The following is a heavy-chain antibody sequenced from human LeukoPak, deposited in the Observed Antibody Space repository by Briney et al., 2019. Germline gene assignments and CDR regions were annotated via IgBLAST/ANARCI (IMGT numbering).Heavy chain of an antibody. J-gene: IGHJ4*02. D-gene: IGHD5-12*01. CDR3: ARAGYSGYADY. V-gene: IGHV1-69*01. Sequence: SVKVSCKASVGTFSSYAISCVPEAPGQGLEWWGGMIAIFGTANYAQKFQGRVTIPADASPSTAYMELSRLRSEDTAVYYCARAGYSGYADYWGQGTLVTVSS. CDR1: VGTFSSYA. CDR2: MIAIFGTA.